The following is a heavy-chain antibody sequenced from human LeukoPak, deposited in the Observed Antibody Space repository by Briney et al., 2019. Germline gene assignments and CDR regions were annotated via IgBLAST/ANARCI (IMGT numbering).Heavy chain of an antibody. CDR1: GYTFTGYY. CDR3: ARGGWVVEAAASTGWFDP. Sequence: TSVKVSFKASGYTFTGYYMHWVRQAPGQGLEWMGWINPNSDGRNYAQKYQGWVTMTSDTSISTAYMELSRLRCDATAVYYCARGGWVVEAAASTGWFDPWGQGTLVTVSS. V-gene: IGHV1-2*04. J-gene: IGHJ5*02. CDR2: INPNSDGR. D-gene: IGHD6-13*01.